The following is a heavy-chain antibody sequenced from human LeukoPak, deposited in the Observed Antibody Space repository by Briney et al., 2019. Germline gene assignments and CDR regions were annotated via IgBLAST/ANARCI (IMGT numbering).Heavy chain of an antibody. CDR2: INWNGGST. Sequence: GGSLRLSCAAPGFTFDDYGMSWVRQAPGKGLEWVSGINWNGGSTGYADSVKGRFTISRDNAKNSLYLQMNSLRAEDTALYHCAREYDFWSGYFPYYYYYYMDVWGKGTTGTVSS. CDR3: AREYDFWSGYFPYYYYYYMDV. CDR1: GFTFDDYG. J-gene: IGHJ6*03. V-gene: IGHV3-20*01. D-gene: IGHD3-3*01.